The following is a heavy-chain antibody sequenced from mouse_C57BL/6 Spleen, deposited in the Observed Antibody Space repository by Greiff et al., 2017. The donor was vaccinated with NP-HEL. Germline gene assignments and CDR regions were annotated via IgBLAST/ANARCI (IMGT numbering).Heavy chain of an antibody. Sequence: VQLQQSGAELVRPGASVTLSCKASGYTFTDYEMHWVKQTPVHGLEWIGAIDPETGGTAYNQKFKGTAILTADKSSSTAYMELRSLTSEDSAVYYRTRGSVATKGWDYGGQGTTPTASS. J-gene: IGHJ2*01. CDR2: IDPETGGT. CDR3: TRGSVATKGWDY. D-gene: IGHD1-1*01. CDR1: GYTFTDYE. V-gene: IGHV1-15*01.